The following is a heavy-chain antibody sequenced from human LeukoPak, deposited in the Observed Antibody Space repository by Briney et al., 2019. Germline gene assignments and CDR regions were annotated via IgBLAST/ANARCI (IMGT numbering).Heavy chain of an antibody. CDR3: AKDHDGNSGY. CDR1: GFTFSSYG. D-gene: IGHD4-23*01. J-gene: IGHJ4*02. V-gene: IGHV3-30*18. CDR2: ISYDGSNK. Sequence: VRSLRLSCAASGFTFSSYGMHWVRQAPGKGLEWVAVISYDGSNKYYADSVKGRFTISRDNSKNTLYLQMNSLRAEDTAVYYCAKDHDGNSGYWGPGTLGSVSS.